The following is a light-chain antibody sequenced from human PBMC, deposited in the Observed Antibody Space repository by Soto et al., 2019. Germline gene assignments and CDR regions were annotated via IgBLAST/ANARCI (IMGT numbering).Light chain of an antibody. J-gene: IGLJ1*01. V-gene: IGLV2-14*01. CDR2: DVS. CDR3: SSYTSSSTLLYV. CDR1: SSDVGGYNY. Sequence: QSALTQPASVSGSPGQSITISCTGTSSDVGGYNYVSWYPQHPGKAPKLMIYDVSKRPSGVSNRFSGSKSGNTASLTISGLQAEDEADYYCSSYTSSSTLLYVFGTGTKLTVL.